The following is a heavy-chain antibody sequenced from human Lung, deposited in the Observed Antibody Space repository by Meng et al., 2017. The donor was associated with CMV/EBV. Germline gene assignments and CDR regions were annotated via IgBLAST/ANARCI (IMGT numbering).Heavy chain of an antibody. Sequence: FNFRNYGITWVRQAPGKGLAWVSGFDSTIPAPYYADSVKGRFAISRDTSKNTLYLEMNSLRVEDTAMYFCAKRGLGTEYSDGWYISHWGQGTLVTVSS. V-gene: IGHV3-23*01. CDR2: FDSTIPAP. CDR1: FNFRNYG. D-gene: IGHD6-19*01. CDR3: AKRGLGTEYSDGWYISH. J-gene: IGHJ4*02.